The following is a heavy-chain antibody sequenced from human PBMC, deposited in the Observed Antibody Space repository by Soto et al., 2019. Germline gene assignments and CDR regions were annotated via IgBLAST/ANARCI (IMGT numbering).Heavy chain of an antibody. CDR1: GYSFFSHW. J-gene: IGHJ4*02. Sequence: GESLKISCKGSGYSFFSHWIGWMRQMPGKGLEWVGIIYPADSETRYSPSFQGQVTISVDKSINTACLQWSSLKASDTAMYYCARRPWLSGYYDYWGQGTLVTVSS. D-gene: IGHD3-22*01. CDR3: ARRPWLSGYYDY. CDR2: IYPADSET. V-gene: IGHV5-51*01.